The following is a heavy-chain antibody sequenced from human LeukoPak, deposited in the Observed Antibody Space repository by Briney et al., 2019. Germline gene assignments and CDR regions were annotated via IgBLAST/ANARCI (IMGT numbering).Heavy chain of an antibody. CDR2: ISAYNGNT. V-gene: IGHV1-18*01. Sequence: ASVKVSCKASGYTFTSYGISWVRQAPGQGLEWMGWISAYNGNTNYAQKLQGRVTMTTDTSTSTAYMELRSLRSDDTAVYYCARVRIAARPPTTNYYGMDVSGQGTTVTVSS. CDR1: GYTFTSYG. CDR3: ARVRIAARPPTTNYYGMDV. J-gene: IGHJ6*02. D-gene: IGHD6-6*01.